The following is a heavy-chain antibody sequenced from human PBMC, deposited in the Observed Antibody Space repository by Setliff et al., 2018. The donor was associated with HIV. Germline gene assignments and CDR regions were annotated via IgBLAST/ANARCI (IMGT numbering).Heavy chain of an antibody. CDR1: GGSISSYS. CDR3: ARDYSGWYYFDC. Sequence: SETLSLTCTVSGGSISSYSWSWIRQPPGKGLEWIGYIYTSGITNYNPSLKSRVTMSVDTSKNQFSLKLSSVTAADTAVYYCARDYSGWYYFDCWGQGTLVTVSS. J-gene: IGHJ4*02. V-gene: IGHV4-4*08. CDR2: IYTSGIT. D-gene: IGHD6-19*01.